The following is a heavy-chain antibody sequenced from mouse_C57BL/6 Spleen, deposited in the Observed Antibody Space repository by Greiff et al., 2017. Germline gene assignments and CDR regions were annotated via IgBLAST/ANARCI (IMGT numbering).Heavy chain of an antibody. CDR3: ARDGYYPSYWYFDV. J-gene: IGHJ1*03. CDR1: GYTFTDYY. CDR2: IYPGSGNT. Sequence: VQLQQSGAELVRPGASVKLSCKASGYTFTDYYINWVKQRPGQGLEWIARIYPGSGNTYYNEKFKGKATLTAEKSSSTAYMQLSSLTSEDSAFYFCARDGYYPSYWYFDVWGTGTTVTVSS. V-gene: IGHV1-76*01. D-gene: IGHD2-3*01.